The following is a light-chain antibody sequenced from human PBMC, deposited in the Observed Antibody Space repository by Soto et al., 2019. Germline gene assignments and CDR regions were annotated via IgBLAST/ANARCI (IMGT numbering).Light chain of an antibody. Sequence: EIVLTQSPATLSLSPGERATLSCRASQTFSSHLAWYQQKPGQAPRLLIYDASKRATGIPARFSGRGSVTDFTLTISGLEPEDFAVYYCQQRSNWPPVITFGQGTRLEIK. CDR1: QTFSSH. CDR3: QQRSNWPPVIT. CDR2: DAS. V-gene: IGKV3-11*01. J-gene: IGKJ5*01.